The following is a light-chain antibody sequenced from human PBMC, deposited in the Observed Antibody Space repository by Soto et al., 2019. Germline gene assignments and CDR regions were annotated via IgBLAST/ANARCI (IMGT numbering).Light chain of an antibody. J-gene: IGLJ3*02. Sequence: SYELTQPPSVSVAPGQTATITCGGNNIGSVSVHWYQQKPGQAPVLVVYDDTDRPSGIPERFSGSNSENTATLTLSRVEVGDEADYYCQVWDSSSDHRVFGGGTKVTVL. CDR3: QVWDSSSDHRV. CDR1: NIGSVS. V-gene: IGLV3-21*02. CDR2: DDT.